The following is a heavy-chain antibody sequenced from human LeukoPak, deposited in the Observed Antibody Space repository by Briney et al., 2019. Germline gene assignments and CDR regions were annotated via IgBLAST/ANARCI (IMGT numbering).Heavy chain of an antibody. V-gene: IGHV3-48*04. D-gene: IGHD5-12*01. CDR2: ISSSSSTI. CDR3: ARVGGYDWVYYYYGMDV. Sequence: PGGSLRLSCAASGFTFSSYSMNWVRQAPGKGLEWVSYISSSSSTIYYADSVKGRFTISRDNAKNSLYLQMNSLRAEDTAVYYCARVGGYDWVYYYYGMDVWGQGTTVTVSS. J-gene: IGHJ6*02. CDR1: GFTFSSYS.